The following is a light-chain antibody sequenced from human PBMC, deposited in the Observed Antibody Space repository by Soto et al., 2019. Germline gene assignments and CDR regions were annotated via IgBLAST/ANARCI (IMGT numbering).Light chain of an antibody. Sequence: EIVLTQSPGTLSLSPGERATLSCRASQSVSSSYVACYQQKPGQAPSLLIYDASSRATGIPGRFSGGGSGTDFTLTISRLEPEDFAVYCCQQYDSSPYTFGQGTKLEIK. CDR2: DAS. V-gene: IGKV3-20*01. CDR1: QSVSSSY. J-gene: IGKJ2*01. CDR3: QQYDSSPYT.